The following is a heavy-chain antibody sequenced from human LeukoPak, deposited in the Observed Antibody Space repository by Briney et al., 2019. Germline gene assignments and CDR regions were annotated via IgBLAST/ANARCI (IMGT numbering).Heavy chain of an antibody. CDR3: ARAGWADAFDI. V-gene: IGHV4-59*01. J-gene: IGHJ3*02. D-gene: IGHD6-19*01. CDR2: IYYSGST. CDR1: GGSISSYY. Sequence: SETLSLTCTVSGGSISSYYWSWIRQPPGKGLEWIGYIYYSGSTNYNPSLKSRVTISVDTSKNQFSLKLSSVTAADTAVYYCARAGWADAFDIWGQGTMVTASS.